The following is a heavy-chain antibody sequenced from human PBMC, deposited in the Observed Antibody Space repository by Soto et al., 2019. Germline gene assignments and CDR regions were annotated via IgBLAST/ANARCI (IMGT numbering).Heavy chain of an antibody. CDR3: AKVVLRYFDWLLSDLDY. J-gene: IGHJ4*02. D-gene: IGHD3-9*01. Sequence: GGSLRLSCAASGFTFSSYAMSWVRQAPGKGLEWVSAISGSGGSTYYADSVKGRFTISRDNSKNTLYLQMNSLGAEDTAVYYCAKVVLRYFDWLLSDLDYWGQGTLVTVSS. CDR1: GFTFSSYA. V-gene: IGHV3-23*01. CDR2: ISGSGGST.